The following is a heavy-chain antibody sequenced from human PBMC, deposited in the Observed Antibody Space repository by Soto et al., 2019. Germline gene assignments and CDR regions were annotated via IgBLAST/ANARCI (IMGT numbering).Heavy chain of an antibody. CDR2: IYSGDSDT. Sequence: GESLKISCKGSGYSFTSYWIGWVRQMPGKGLEWMGIIYSGDSDTRYSPSFQGQVTISADKSISTAYLQWSSLKASDTAMYYCARHGLGYCSGGSCYSYYYYGMDVWGQGTTVTVSS. J-gene: IGHJ6*02. CDR1: GYSFTSYW. CDR3: ARHGLGYCSGGSCYSYYYYGMDV. D-gene: IGHD2-15*01. V-gene: IGHV5-51*01.